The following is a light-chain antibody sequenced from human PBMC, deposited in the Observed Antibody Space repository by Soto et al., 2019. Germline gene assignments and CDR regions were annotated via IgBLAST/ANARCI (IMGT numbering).Light chain of an antibody. Sequence: IRMTKSASTLSASVGDRVTITCRASQNINSWLAWYQQKPGKAPKLLIYEASSLEKGVPARFGGSGSGTEFTLTISSLQPDDFATYYCQQYNVYSWTSGQGTKVDI. CDR3: QQYNVYSWT. CDR1: QNINSW. J-gene: IGKJ1*01. V-gene: IGKV1-5*03. CDR2: EAS.